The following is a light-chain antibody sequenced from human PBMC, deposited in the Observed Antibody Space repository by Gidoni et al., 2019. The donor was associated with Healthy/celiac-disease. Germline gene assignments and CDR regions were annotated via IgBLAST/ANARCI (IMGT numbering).Light chain of an antibody. Sequence: DIQITHSPSSLSASVGDRVTMTCRASQNISSYLNWYQQKPGKATKLLIYAASSLQSGVPSRFSGSGSGKDFTLTISSLQPEDFATYYCQQSYSTWTFGQGTKVEIK. V-gene: IGKV1-39*01. J-gene: IGKJ1*01. CDR1: QNISSY. CDR2: AAS. CDR3: QQSYSTWT.